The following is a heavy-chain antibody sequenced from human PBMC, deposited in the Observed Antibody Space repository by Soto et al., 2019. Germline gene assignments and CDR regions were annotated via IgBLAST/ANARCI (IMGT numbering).Heavy chain of an antibody. J-gene: IGHJ4*02. CDR2: ISSSSSTI. D-gene: IGHD6-13*01. CDR1: GFTFSSYS. CDR3: ARAGQQLVGVYFDY. V-gene: IGHV3-48*01. Sequence: EVQLVESGGGLVQPGGSLRLSCAASGFTFSSYSMNWVRQAPGKGLEWVSYISSSSSTIYYADSVKGRFTISRDNAKNSLYLQMNSLRAEDMAVYYCARAGQQLVGVYFDYWGQGTLVTVSS.